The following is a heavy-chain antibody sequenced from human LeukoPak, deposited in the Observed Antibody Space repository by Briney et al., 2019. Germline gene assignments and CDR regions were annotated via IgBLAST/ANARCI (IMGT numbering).Heavy chain of an antibody. CDR2: INPNKGGT. J-gene: IGHJ4*02. D-gene: IGHD3-22*01. CDR3: ARAYDSSGYLFFDY. CDR1: GYTFTGYY. V-gene: IGHV1-2*02. Sequence: ASVKVSCKPSGYTFTGYYMHWVQQAPGQGLEWMGWINPNKGGTNYAQKFQGRVTMTRDTSISTAYMELSRLRSDDTAVYYCARAYDSSGYLFFDYGGQGTLVTVSS.